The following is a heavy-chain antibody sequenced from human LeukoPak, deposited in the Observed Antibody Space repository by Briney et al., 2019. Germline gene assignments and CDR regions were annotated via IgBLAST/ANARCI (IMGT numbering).Heavy chain of an antibody. Sequence: SETLSLTCAVYGGSFSDFYCTWIRQPPGKGLEWIGEINHSGNTKYTPSLKSRVTILLDTSKNQFSLKVRSVTAADTAVYYCATTRGVITLDGYHYYIDVWGKGTTVTVSS. CDR1: GGSFSDFY. CDR2: INHSGNT. CDR3: ATTRGVITLDGYHYYIDV. D-gene: IGHD3-10*01. V-gene: IGHV4-34*01. J-gene: IGHJ6*03.